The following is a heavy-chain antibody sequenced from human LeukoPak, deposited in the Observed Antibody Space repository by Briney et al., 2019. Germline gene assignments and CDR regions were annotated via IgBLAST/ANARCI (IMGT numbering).Heavy chain of an antibody. CDR1: GFTFSSYE. Sequence: PGGSLRLSCAASGFTFSSYEMNWVRQAPGKGLEWVSYISSSGSTIYYADSVKGRFTISRDNAKNSLYLQMNSLRAEDTAVYYCARVLVATALFDYWGQGTLVTVSS. CDR3: ARVLVATALFDY. CDR2: ISSSGSTI. J-gene: IGHJ4*02. V-gene: IGHV3-48*03. D-gene: IGHD5-12*01.